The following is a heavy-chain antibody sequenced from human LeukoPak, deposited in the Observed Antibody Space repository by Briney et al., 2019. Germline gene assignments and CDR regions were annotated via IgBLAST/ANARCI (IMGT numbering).Heavy chain of an antibody. Sequence: GGSLRLSRAASGFTFSSYAMSWVRQAPGKGLEWVSAISGSGGSTYYADSVKGRFTISRDNSKNTLYLQMNSLRAEDTAVYYCAKLGIAAAGNHNYYYYGMDVWGQGTTVTVSS. CDR1: GFTFSSYA. CDR3: AKLGIAAAGNHNYYYYGMDV. V-gene: IGHV3-23*01. J-gene: IGHJ6*02. D-gene: IGHD6-13*01. CDR2: ISGSGGST.